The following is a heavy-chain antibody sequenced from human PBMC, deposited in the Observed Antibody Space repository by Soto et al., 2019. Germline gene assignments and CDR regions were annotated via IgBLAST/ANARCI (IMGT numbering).Heavy chain of an antibody. CDR3: ALSDTVTEPFSFDY. CDR1: GFSLSTSGVG. V-gene: IGHV2-5*02. J-gene: IGHJ4*02. Sequence: QNTLKESGPTLVKPTQTLTLTCTFSGFSLSTSGVGVGWIRQPPGKALEWLALIYWDDDKRYSPSLKSRLTITKDTSKIQVGLTMTNMDPVDTATYYCALSDTVTEPFSFDYWGRGTLVTVSS. D-gene: IGHD4-17*01. CDR2: IYWDDDK.